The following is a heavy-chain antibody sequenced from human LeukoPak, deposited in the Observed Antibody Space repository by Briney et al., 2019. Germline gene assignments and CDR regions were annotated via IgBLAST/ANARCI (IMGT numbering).Heavy chain of an antibody. V-gene: IGHV3-74*01. Sequence: PGGALRHSCAASGFTFSSYWMHWVRQAPGKGLGWVSRINSDGSSTNYADSVKGRFTISRDNAKNTLYLQMNSLRAEDTAVYYCARDLSEYGWFGELYYWGQGTLVTVSS. CDR2: INSDGSST. CDR3: ARDLSEYGWFGELYY. D-gene: IGHD3-10*01. CDR1: GFTFSSYW. J-gene: IGHJ4*02.